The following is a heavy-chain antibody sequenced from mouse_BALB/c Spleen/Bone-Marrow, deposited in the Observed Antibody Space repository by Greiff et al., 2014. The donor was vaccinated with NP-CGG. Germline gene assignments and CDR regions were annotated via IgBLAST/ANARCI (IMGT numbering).Heavy chain of an antibody. V-gene: IGHV5-9-1*01. CDR3: ASLFRGAMDY. Sequence: EVILVESGGGLVKPGGSLKLSCAASGFTFSSYAMSWVRQTPEKRLEWVATISSGGSYTYYPDSVKGRFTISRDNAKNTLYLQMSSLRSEDTAMYYCASLFRGAMDYWGQGTSVTVSS. J-gene: IGHJ4*01. CDR1: GFTFSSYA. CDR2: ISSGGSYT.